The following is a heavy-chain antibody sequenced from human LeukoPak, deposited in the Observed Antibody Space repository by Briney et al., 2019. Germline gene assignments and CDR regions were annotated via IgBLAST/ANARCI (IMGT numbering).Heavy chain of an antibody. CDR3: ARARPRGYDFWSGYYRGGNDY. J-gene: IGHJ4*02. V-gene: IGHV1-18*01. D-gene: IGHD3-3*01. Sequence: ASVKVSCKASGYTFTSYGISWVRQAPGQGLEWMGWISAYNGNTNYAQTLQGRVTMTTDTSTSTAYMELRSLRSDDTAVYYCARARPRGYDFWSGYYRGGNDYWGQGTLVTVSS. CDR1: GYTFTSYG. CDR2: ISAYNGNT.